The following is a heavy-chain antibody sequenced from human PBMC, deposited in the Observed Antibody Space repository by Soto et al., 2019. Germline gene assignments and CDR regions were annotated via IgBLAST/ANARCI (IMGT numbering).Heavy chain of an antibody. J-gene: IGHJ4*02. CDR3: ARARDDHNYGLAY. Sequence: QVQLVESRGGVVQPGRSLRLSCAASGFTISNYGMLWVRQAPGKGLEWVALIWYDGTDKYSADSVKGRFTISRDSSKNTLYLQMSSLRAEDTAVYYCARARDDHNYGLAYWGQGTLVTVSS. D-gene: IGHD3-16*01. CDR2: IWYDGTDK. V-gene: IGHV3-33*01. CDR1: GFTISNYG.